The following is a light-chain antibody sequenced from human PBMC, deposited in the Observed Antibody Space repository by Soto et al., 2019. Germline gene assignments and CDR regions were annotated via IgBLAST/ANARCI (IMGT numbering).Light chain of an antibody. J-gene: IGKJ4*01. V-gene: IGKV3-15*01. CDR1: QSVSSN. Sequence: EIVMTQSPATLSVSPGERATPSCRASQSVSSNLAWYQQKPGQAPRLLIYGASTSATGIPARFSGSGSGTEFTLTISSLQSEDFAVYYCQQYNNWPPHTFGGGTKVEIK. CDR3: QQYNNWPPHT. CDR2: GAS.